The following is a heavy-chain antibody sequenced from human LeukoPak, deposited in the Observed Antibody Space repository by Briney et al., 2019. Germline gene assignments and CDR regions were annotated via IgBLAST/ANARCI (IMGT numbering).Heavy chain of an antibody. CDR3: ARDPSRVFGVVTEYYFDY. D-gene: IGHD3-3*01. Sequence: GGSLRLSCAASGFSFDDFAMHWVRQAPGKGLEWVSGITWNGGTIDYADSVKGRFTISRDNAKNSLHLQMNSLRAEDTAVYYCARDPSRVFGVVTEYYFDYWGQGTLVTVSS. CDR1: GFSFDDFA. J-gene: IGHJ4*02. V-gene: IGHV3-9*01. CDR2: ITWNGGTI.